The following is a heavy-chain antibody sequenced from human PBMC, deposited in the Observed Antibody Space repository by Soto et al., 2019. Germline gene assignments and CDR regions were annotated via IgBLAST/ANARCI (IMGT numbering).Heavy chain of an antibody. D-gene: IGHD3-9*01. CDR3: AKGGLLRYFDWSYRECYFDY. Sequence: GGSLRLSCAASGFTFSSYSMNWVRQAPGKGLEWVSAISGSGGSTYYADSVKGRFTISRDNSKNTLYLQMNSLRAEDTAVYYCAKGGLLRYFDWSYRECYFDYWGQGTLVTVSS. J-gene: IGHJ4*02. CDR1: GFTFSSYS. V-gene: IGHV3-23*01. CDR2: ISGSGGST.